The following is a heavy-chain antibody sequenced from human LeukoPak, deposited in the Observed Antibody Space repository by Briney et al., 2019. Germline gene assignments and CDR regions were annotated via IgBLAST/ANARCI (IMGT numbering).Heavy chain of an antibody. CDR2: ISSSSRDI. D-gene: IGHD3-22*01. CDR3: ARDSDSSGHYYMDYFDY. J-gene: IGHJ4*02. Sequence: GGSLRLSCSASGFTFTSYAMNWVRQAPGKGLEWVSSISSSSRDINYADSVKGRFTISRDNAWNSLYLQMNSLRAEDTAVYYCARDSDSSGHYYMDYFDYWGQGALVTVSS. V-gene: IGHV3-21*01. CDR1: GFTFTSYA.